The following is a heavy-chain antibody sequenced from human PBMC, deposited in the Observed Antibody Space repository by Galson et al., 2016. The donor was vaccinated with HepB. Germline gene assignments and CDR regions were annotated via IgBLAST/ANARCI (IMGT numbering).Heavy chain of an antibody. J-gene: IGHJ4*02. CDR1: GYTLTDLS. CDR3: ETFITTALPFDN. D-gene: IGHD3-22*01. V-gene: IGHV1-24*01. Sequence: SVKVSCKVSGYTLTDLSMHWVRQAPGKGLEWMGGFEPEDGEKIYAQKFQGRVTMTEDTSRDTAYMELSSVRSEEPAMYYCETFITTALPFDNWGQGPLVTVSS. CDR2: FEPEDGEK.